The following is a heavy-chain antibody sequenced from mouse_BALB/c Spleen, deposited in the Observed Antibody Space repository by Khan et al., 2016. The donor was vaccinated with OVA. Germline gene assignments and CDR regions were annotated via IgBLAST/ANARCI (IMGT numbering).Heavy chain of an antibody. V-gene: IGHV2-6-1*01. J-gene: IGHJ4*01. CDR1: GFSLTNYG. D-gene: IGHD2-10*01. CDR2: IWSDGST. Sequence: QVQLQQSGPGLVAPSQSLSFTCTISGFSLTNYGVHWVRQPPGKGLEWLVVIWSDGSTTYNSALKSRLTISKDNSKSQVFLKMNSLQTDDTAMYFCARQPYYHYNIMDYWGQGTSVTVSS. CDR3: ARQPYYHYNIMDY.